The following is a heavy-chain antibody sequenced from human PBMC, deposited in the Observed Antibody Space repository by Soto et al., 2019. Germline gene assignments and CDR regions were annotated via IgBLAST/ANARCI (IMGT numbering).Heavy chain of an antibody. CDR2: ISYSGST. Sequence: SETLSLTCAAYGGSFTGYYWSWIRQPPGKGLEWIGEISYSGSTIYNPSLKSRITISVDTSRQQFSLKLGSVAAGETAVYYCARGDILPGSVLNWFAPWGQGTLVPVSS. CDR1: GGSFTGYY. CDR3: ARGDILPGSVLNWFAP. D-gene: IGHD3-9*01. V-gene: IGHV4-34*01. J-gene: IGHJ5*02.